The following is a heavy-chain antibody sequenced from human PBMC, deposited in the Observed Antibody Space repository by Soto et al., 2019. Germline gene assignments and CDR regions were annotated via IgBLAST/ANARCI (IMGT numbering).Heavy chain of an antibody. J-gene: IGHJ6*02. CDR3: ARAGCDGGSCYTLVGLRYGMDV. CDR2: ISYDGSNK. V-gene: IGHV3-30-3*01. CDR1: GFTFSSYA. D-gene: IGHD2-15*01. Sequence: QVQLVESGGGVVQPGRSLRLSCAASGFTFSSYAMHWVRQAPGKGLEWVAVISYDGSNKYYADSVKGRFTISRDNSKNTLYLKMNSLRAEDTALYYCARAGCDGGSCYTLVGLRYGMDVWGQGTTVTVSS.